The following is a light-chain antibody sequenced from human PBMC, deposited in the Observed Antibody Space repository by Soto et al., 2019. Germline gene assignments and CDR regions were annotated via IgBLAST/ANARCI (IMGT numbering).Light chain of an antibody. Sequence: DIVMTQSPLSLPVTPGEPASISCRSTQSLLHGNGYNYLDWYLQKPGQSPQLLIYLGSDRASGVHDRFSGSGSGTDFTLKISRVEAEDVGVYYCMQALQTPRTFGQGNKVEIK. CDR1: QSLLHGNGYNY. CDR2: LGS. J-gene: IGKJ1*01. V-gene: IGKV2-28*01. CDR3: MQALQTPRT.